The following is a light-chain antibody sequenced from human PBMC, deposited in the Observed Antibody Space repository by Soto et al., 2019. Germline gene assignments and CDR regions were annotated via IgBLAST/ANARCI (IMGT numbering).Light chain of an antibody. V-gene: IGKV3D-20*02. Sequence: EIVLTQSPCTLSLSPGERATLSCRASQSVSNNYLAWYQQNPGQPPRLLIYGASNRAAGMPDRFSGSGSGTDFTLTISMLAPEDFAVYYYQQRSKCPITFGPGTRLEIK. CDR3: QQRSKCPIT. CDR1: QSVSNNY. CDR2: GAS. J-gene: IGKJ5*01.